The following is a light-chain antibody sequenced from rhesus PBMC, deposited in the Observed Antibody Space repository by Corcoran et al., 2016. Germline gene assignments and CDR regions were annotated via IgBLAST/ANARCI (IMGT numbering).Light chain of an antibody. V-gene: IGKV3S9*01. CDR1: QSVSSY. CDR3: QQYSNWPLT. CDR2: GAS. J-gene: IGKJ4*01. Sequence: EIVMTQSPATLALSPGERATLSCRASQSVSSYLAWYQQTPGQAPRLLNEGASSRATGIPDRFSGSGSGTAFTLTISSLEPEDFAVYYCQQYSNWPLTFGGGTKVEIK.